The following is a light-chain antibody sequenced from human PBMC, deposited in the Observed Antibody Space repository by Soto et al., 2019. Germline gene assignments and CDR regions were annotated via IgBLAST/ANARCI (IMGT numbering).Light chain of an antibody. CDR3: QQYNSSPT. Sequence: DIQMTQSPSTLSASVGDRVTITCRASQNINNWLAWYQQKPGKAPKLLIYKASSLESGVPSRFSGSGSGTEFTLTISSLQPDDFATYYCQQYNSSPTFGQGTKVEIK. J-gene: IGKJ1*01. CDR2: KAS. V-gene: IGKV1-5*03. CDR1: QNINNW.